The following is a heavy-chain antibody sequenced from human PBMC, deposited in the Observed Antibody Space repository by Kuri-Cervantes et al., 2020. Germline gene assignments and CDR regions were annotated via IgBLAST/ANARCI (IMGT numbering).Heavy chain of an antibody. CDR1: GFTFSSYG. Sequence: LSLTCAASGFTFSSYGMHWVRQAPGKGLEWVAVIWYDGSNKYYADSVKGRFTISRDNAKNSLYLQMNSLRAEDTAVYYCAGSSWSHDVFDIWGQGTMVTVSS. V-gene: IGHV3-33*03. CDR2: IWYDGSNK. CDR3: AGSSWSHDVFDI. J-gene: IGHJ3*02. D-gene: IGHD6-13*01.